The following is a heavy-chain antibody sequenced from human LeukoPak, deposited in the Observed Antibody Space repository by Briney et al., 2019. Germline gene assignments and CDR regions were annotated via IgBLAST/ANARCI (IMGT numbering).Heavy chain of an antibody. CDR2: IYPGDSDT. D-gene: IGHD6-13*01. CDR3: ARQWTAAGYNWFDP. J-gene: IGHJ5*02. CDR1: GSTFTSYW. Sequence: GESLQISCQGSGSTFTSYWIGWVRQMPGKGLEWMGIIYPGDSDTRYSPSFQGQVTISADKSISTAYLQWSSLKASDTAMYYCARQWTAAGYNWFDPWGQGTLVTVSS. V-gene: IGHV5-51*01.